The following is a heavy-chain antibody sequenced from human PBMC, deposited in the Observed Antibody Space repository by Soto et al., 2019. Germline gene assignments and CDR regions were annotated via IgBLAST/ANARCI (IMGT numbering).Heavy chain of an antibody. CDR3: ARDLDALAGPPNWLDP. CDR2: ISSSSSYI. Sequence: GGSLRLSCAASGFTFSSYSMNWVRQAPGKGLEWVSSISSSSSYIYYADSVKGRFTISRDNAKNSPYLQMNSLRAEDTAVYYCARDLDALAGPPNWLDPWGQGTLVTVSS. D-gene: IGHD6-19*01. J-gene: IGHJ5*02. CDR1: GFTFSSYS. V-gene: IGHV3-21*01.